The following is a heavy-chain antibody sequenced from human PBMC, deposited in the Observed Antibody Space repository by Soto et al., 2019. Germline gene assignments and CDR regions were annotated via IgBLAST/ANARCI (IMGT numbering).Heavy chain of an antibody. D-gene: IGHD6-13*01. CDR3: ATLYSSSWYPAFDI. CDR1: GFTFSSYG. J-gene: IGHJ3*02. V-gene: IGHV3-30*03. CDR2: ISYDGSNK. Sequence: QVQLVESGGGVVQPGRSLRLSYAASGFTFSSYGMHWARQAPGKGLEWVAVISYDGSNKYYADSVKGRFTISRDNSKNTLYLQMNSLRAEDTAVYYCATLYSSSWYPAFDIWGQGTMVTVSS.